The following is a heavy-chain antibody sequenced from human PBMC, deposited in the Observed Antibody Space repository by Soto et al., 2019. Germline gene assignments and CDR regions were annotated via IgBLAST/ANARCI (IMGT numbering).Heavy chain of an antibody. D-gene: IGHD5-12*01. CDR1: GFTFDDYA. V-gene: IGHV3-9*01. CDR2: ISWNSGSI. Sequence: GGSLRLSCAASGFTFDDYAMHWVRQAPGKGLEWVSGISWNSGSIGYADSVKGRFTISRDNAKNSLYLQMNSLRAEDTALYYCAKDGALYSGYEYYYYYMDVWGKGTTVTVSS. CDR3: AKDGALYSGYEYYYYYMDV. J-gene: IGHJ6*03.